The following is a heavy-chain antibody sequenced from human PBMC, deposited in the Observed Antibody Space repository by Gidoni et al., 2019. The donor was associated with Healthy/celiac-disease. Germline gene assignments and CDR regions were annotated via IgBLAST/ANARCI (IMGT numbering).Heavy chain of an antibody. CDR1: GFTFSDYY. V-gene: IGHV3-11*06. J-gene: IGHJ5*02. CDR2: ISSSSSYT. CDR3: AGGYCGGDCYSGWFDP. Sequence: QVQLVESGGGLVKPGGSLRLSCAASGFTFSDYYMSWIRQAPGKGLEWVSYISSSSSYTNYADSVKGRFTISRDNAKNSLYLQMNSLRAEDTAVYYCAGGYCGGDCYSGWFDPWGQGTLVTVSS. D-gene: IGHD2-21*02.